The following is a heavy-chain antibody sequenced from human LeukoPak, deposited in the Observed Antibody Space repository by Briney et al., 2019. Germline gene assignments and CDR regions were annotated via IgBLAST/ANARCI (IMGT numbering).Heavy chain of an antibody. CDR3: ARDLGYCTNGVCHTRFDY. CDR1: GFTFSNYA. V-gene: IGHV3-74*01. CDR2: INSDGSST. D-gene: IGHD2-8*01. J-gene: IGHJ4*02. Sequence: GGSLRLSCAASGFTFSNYAISWVRQAPGKGLVWVSRINSDGSSTSYADSVKGRFTISRDNAKNTLYLQMNSLRAEDTAVYYCARDLGYCTNGVCHTRFDYWGQGTLVTVSS.